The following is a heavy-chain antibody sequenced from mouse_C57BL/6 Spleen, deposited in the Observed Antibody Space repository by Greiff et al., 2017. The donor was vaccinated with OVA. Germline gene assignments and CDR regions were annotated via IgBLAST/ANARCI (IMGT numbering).Heavy chain of an antibody. CDR3: AKDGYYGSSPWYFDV. CDR2: ISSGSSTI. Sequence: EVQRVESGGGLVKPGGSLKLSCAASGFTFSDYGMHWVRQAPEKGLEWVAYISSGSSTIYYADTVKGRFTISRDNAKNTLFLQMTSLRSEDTAMYYCAKDGYYGSSPWYFDVWGTGTTVTVSS. V-gene: IGHV5-17*01. D-gene: IGHD1-1*01. CDR1: GFTFSDYG. J-gene: IGHJ1*03.